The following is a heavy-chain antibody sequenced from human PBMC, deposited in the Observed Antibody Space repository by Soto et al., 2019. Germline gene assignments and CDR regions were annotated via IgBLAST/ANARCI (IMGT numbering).Heavy chain of an antibody. J-gene: IGHJ4*02. V-gene: IGHV4-39*02. Sequence: SETLSLTCTVSGGSISSYYWGWIRQPPGKGLEWIGSIYYSGSTYYNPSLKSRVTISVDTSKNQFSLKLSSVTAADTAVYYCARDSTEITMIVVVKLTPTPGYWGQGTLVTVSS. CDR2: IYYSGST. D-gene: IGHD3-22*01. CDR3: ARDSTEITMIVVVKLTPTPGY. CDR1: GGSISSYY.